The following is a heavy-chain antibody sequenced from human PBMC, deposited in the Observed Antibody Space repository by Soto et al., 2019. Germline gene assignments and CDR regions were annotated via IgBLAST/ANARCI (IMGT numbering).Heavy chain of an antibody. Sequence: QVQLVQSGAEVKKAGSSVKVSCKVSGGTFSSYFINWVRKAPGQGLEWVGGIIPVFGTASYAEKFQGRVTITADESTSTAYMELSRLRSDDAAVYYCARETPSAAAAYYYYGLDVWGQGTTVTVPS. J-gene: IGHJ6*02. D-gene: IGHD6-13*01. CDR2: IIPVFGTA. V-gene: IGHV1-69*01. CDR1: GGTFSSYF. CDR3: ARETPSAAAAYYYYGLDV.